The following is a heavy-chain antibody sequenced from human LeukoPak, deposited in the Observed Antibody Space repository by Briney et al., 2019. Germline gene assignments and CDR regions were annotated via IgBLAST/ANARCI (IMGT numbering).Heavy chain of an antibody. CDR1: GYTFTGYY. Sequence: ASVKVSCKASGYTFTGYYMHWVRQAPGQGLEWMGWINPNSGGTNYAQKLQGRVTMTTDTSTSTAYMELRSLRSDDTAVYYCARAEGARSVPGYWGQGTLVTVSS. CDR3: ARAEGARSVPGY. V-gene: IGHV1-2*02. CDR2: INPNSGGT. D-gene: IGHD1-26*01. J-gene: IGHJ4*02.